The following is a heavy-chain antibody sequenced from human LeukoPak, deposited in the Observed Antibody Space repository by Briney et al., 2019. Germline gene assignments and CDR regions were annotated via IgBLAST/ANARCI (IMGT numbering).Heavy chain of an antibody. J-gene: IGHJ4*02. D-gene: IGHD6-13*01. CDR2: INSDGSST. CDR3: TRVFVGDEYSSSEY. V-gene: IGHV3-74*01. Sequence: GGSLRLSCAASGFTFSSYSMNWVRQAPGKGLVWVSRINSDGSSTTYADSVKGRFTISRDNAKNTLYLQMNSLKVGDTAVYYCTRVFVGDEYSSSEYWGQGTLVTVSS. CDR1: GFTFSSYS.